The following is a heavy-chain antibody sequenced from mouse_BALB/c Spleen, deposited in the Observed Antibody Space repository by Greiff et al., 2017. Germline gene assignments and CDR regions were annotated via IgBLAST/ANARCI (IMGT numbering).Heavy chain of an antibody. CDR1: GYSITSDYA. V-gene: IGHV3-2*02. CDR3: ALYGNHYFDY. D-gene: IGHD2-1*01. Sequence: VQLQQSGPGLVKPSQSLSLTCTVTGYSITSDYAWNWIRQFPGNKLEWMGYISYSGSTSYNPSLKSRISITRDTSKNQFFLQLNSVTTEDTATYYCALYGNHYFDYWGQGTTLTVSS. J-gene: IGHJ2*01. CDR2: ISYSGST.